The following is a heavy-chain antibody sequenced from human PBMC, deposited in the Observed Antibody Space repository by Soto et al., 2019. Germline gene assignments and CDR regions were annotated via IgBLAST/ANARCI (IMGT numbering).Heavy chain of an antibody. V-gene: IGHV3-74*01. CDR2: ISDDGART. Sequence: PVGSLRLSCVASGFVFEVYWMHWVRQVPGKGLEWVSRISDDGARTDYADSVRGRFTISRDNANNPLYLQMNALRGEDTAVYFCTRGPRPSSVGTGGVWGWGALVTVSS. D-gene: IGHD2-2*01. CDR3: TRGPRPSSVGTGGV. J-gene: IGHJ4*02. CDR1: GFVFEVYW.